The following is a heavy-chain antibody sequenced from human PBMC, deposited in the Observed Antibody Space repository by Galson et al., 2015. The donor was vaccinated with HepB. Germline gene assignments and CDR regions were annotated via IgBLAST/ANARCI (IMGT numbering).Heavy chain of an antibody. CDR1: GFTFSSYG. D-gene: IGHD2-15*01. J-gene: IGHJ6*03. CDR3: AKDATYCSGGSCSYYYYYMDV. CDR2: ISYDGSNK. V-gene: IGHV3-30*18. Sequence: SLRLSCAASGFTFSSYGMHWVRQAPGKGLEWVAVISYDGSNKYYADSVKGRFTISRDNSKNTLYLQMNSLRAGDTAVYYCAKDATYCSGGSCSYYYYYMDVWGKGTTVTVSS.